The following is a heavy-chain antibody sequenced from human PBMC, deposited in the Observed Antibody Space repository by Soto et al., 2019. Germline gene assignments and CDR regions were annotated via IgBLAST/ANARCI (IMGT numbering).Heavy chain of an antibody. Sequence: PSETLSLTCAVSGGSISSGGYSWSWIRQPPGKGLEWIGYIYHSGSTYYNPSLKSRVTISVDRSKNQFSLKLSSVNAADTAVYYCARAKDSSGYYYVGYFHYSGPGTMVTVYS. CDR2: IYHSGST. V-gene: IGHV4-30-2*01. CDR1: GGSISSGGYS. CDR3: ARAKDSSGYYYVGYFHY. J-gene: IGHJ4*02. D-gene: IGHD3-22*01.